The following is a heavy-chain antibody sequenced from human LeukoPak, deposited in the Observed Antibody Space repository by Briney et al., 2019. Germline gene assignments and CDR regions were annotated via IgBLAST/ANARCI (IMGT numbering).Heavy chain of an antibody. CDR2: IRYDGSNK. V-gene: IGHV3-30*02. CDR3: AKQYYYDSSGSLLDHFDY. D-gene: IGHD3-22*01. J-gene: IGHJ4*02. CDR1: GFTFITYG. Sequence: GGSLRLSCAASGFTFITYGMHWVRQAPGKGLEWVAFIRYDGSNKYYPDSVKGRFTISRDNSKNTLYLQMNSPRAEDTAVYYCAKQYYYDSSGSLLDHFDYWGQGTLVTVSS.